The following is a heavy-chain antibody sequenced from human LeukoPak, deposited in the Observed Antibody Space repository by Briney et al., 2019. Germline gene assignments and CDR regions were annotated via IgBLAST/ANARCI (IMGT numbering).Heavy chain of an antibody. V-gene: IGHV1-2*02. Sequence: GASVTVSCTASGYTFTHYYMHWVRQAPGQGLEWMGWINPNSGGTNYAQKFQGRVTMTRDTSISTAYMELSRLRSDDTAVYYCARGEWELLRAFDIWGQGTMVTVSS. CDR2: INPNSGGT. J-gene: IGHJ3*02. CDR3: ARGEWELLRAFDI. D-gene: IGHD1-26*01. CDR1: GYTFTHYY.